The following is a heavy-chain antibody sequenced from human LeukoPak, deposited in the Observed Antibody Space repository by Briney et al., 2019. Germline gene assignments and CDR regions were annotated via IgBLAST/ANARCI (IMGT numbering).Heavy chain of an antibody. J-gene: IGHJ6*02. D-gene: IGHD3-22*01. Sequence: PGGSLRLSCAASGFTFSSYGMHWVRQAPGKGLEWVAVISYDGSNKYYADSVKGRFTISRDNSKNTLYLQMNSLRAGDTAVYYCAKDIYDSSGYFSYGMDIWGRGTTVTVSS. CDR3: AKDIYDSSGYFSYGMDI. CDR2: ISYDGSNK. CDR1: GFTFSSYG. V-gene: IGHV3-30*18.